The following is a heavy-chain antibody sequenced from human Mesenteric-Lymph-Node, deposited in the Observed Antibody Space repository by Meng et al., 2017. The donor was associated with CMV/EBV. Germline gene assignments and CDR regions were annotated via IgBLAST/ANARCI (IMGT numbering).Heavy chain of an antibody. CDR1: GDIFSHAW. J-gene: IGHJ4*02. CDR2: IKSKISGGTT. CDR3: LWDHYFWGNTST. V-gene: IGHV3-15*01. Sequence: GESLKTSCPGYGDIFSHAWMSWVRQAPGKGLEWLGRIKSKISGGTTDYAAPMKGRITLSRDDSQDAVFLQMNILKTEDTAVYYCLWDHYFWGNTSTWGQGTLVTVSS. D-gene: IGHD3-3*01.